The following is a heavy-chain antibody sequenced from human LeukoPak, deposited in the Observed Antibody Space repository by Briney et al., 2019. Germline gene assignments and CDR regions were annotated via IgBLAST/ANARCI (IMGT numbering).Heavy chain of an antibody. D-gene: IGHD2-15*01. CDR1: GGSFSGYY. Sequence: PSGTLSLTCAAYGGSFSGYYWSWIRQPPGKGLEWIGEINHSGSTNYNPSLKSRVTISVETSKNQFSLKLSSVAPADTAVYYCARGLRYCSGGSCYAYSFDYWGQGTLVSVSS. CDR3: ARGLRYCSGGSCYAYSFDY. V-gene: IGHV4-34*01. CDR2: INHSGST. J-gene: IGHJ4*02.